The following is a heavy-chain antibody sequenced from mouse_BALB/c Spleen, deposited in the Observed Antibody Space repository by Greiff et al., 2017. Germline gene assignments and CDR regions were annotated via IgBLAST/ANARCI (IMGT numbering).Heavy chain of an antibody. D-gene: IGHD2-3*01. CDR3: ASDGYYAY. Sequence: EVKLMESGGGLVKPGGSLKLSCAASGFTFSDYYMYWVRQTPEKRLEWVATISDGGSYTYYPDSVKGRFTISRDNAKNNLYLQMSSLKSEDTAMYYCASDGYYAYWGQGTLVTVSA. CDR2: ISDGGSYT. V-gene: IGHV5-4*02. J-gene: IGHJ3*01. CDR1: GFTFSDYY.